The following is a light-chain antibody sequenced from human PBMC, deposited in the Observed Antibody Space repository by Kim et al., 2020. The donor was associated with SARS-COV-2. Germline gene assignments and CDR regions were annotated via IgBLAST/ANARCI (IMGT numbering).Light chain of an antibody. J-gene: IGKJ1*01. CDR3: QQSYSTPRP. Sequence: ASVGDRVTITCRASQSISSYLNWYQQKPGKAPKLLIYAASSLQSGVPSRFSGSGSGTDFTLTISSLQPEDFATYYCQQSYSTPRPFGQGTKVDIK. V-gene: IGKV1-39*01. CDR1: QSISSY. CDR2: AAS.